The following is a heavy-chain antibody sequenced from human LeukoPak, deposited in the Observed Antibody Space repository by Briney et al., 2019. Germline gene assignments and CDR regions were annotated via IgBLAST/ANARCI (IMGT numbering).Heavy chain of an antibody. D-gene: IGHD3-22*01. CDR1: GFTFSSYS. CDR3: ARGQFRLSDYDSSAFDY. Sequence: GGSLRLSCAASGFTFSSYSMNWVRQAPGKGLEWVSSISSSSSYIYYADSVKGPFTISRDNSKNTLYLQMNSLRPEDTAVYYCARGQFRLSDYDSSAFDYWGQGTLLTVSS. CDR2: ISSSSSYI. V-gene: IGHV3-21*01. J-gene: IGHJ4*02.